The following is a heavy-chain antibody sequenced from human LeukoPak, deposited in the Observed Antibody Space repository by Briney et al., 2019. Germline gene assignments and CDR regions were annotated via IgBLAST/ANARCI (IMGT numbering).Heavy chain of an antibody. CDR1: GYTFTSYY. CDR3: ARDSAGYYYYCYMDV. Sequence: ASVKVSCKASGYTFTSYYMHWVRQAPGQGLEWMGIINPSGGSTSYAQKFQGRVTMTRDTSTSTVYMELSSLRSEDTAVYYCARDSAGYYYYCYMDVWGKGTTVTISS. J-gene: IGHJ6*03. V-gene: IGHV1-46*01. D-gene: IGHD6-13*01. CDR2: INPSGGST.